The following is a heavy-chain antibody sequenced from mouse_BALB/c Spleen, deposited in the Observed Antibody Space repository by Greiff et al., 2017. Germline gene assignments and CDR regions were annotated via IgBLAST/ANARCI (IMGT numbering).Heavy chain of an antibody. CDR3: ARKGNYWFAY. CDR2: INPSTGYT. V-gene: IGHV1-4*01. J-gene: IGHJ3*01. CDR1: GYSFTSYW. D-gene: IGHD2-1*01. Sequence: VQLQQSGPQLVRPGASVKISCKASGYSFTSYWMHWVKQRPGQGLEWIGYINPSTGYTEYNQKFKDKATLTADKSSSTAYMQLSSLTSEDSAVYYCARKGNYWFAYWGQGTLVTVSA.